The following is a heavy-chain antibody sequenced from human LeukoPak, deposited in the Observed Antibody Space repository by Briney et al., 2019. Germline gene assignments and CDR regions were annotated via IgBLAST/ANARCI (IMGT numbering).Heavy chain of an antibody. D-gene: IGHD3-10*01. CDR3: ARDPREITMVPGRYYYYGMDV. V-gene: IGHV1-46*01. Sequence: ASVKVYCKASGYTFTSYYMHWVRQAPGQGLEWMGIINPSGGSTSYAQKFQGRVTMTRDTSTSTVYMELSSLRSEDTAVYYCARDPREITMVPGRYYYYGMDVWGQGTTVTVSS. CDR2: INPSGGST. CDR1: GYTFTSYY. J-gene: IGHJ6*02.